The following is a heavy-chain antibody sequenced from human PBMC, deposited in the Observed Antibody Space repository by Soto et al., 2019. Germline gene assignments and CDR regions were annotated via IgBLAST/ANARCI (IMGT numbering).Heavy chain of an antibody. J-gene: IGHJ4*02. CDR3: ARGGALWFGELLSPHDY. V-gene: IGHV1-2*04. CDR2: INPNSGGT. Sequence: GASVKVSCKASGYTFTGYYMHWVRQAPGQGLEWMGWINPNSGGTNYAQKFQGWVTMTRDTSISTAYMELSRLRSDDTAVYYCARGGALWFGELLSPHDYWGQGTLVTVSS. D-gene: IGHD3-10*01. CDR1: GYTFTGYY.